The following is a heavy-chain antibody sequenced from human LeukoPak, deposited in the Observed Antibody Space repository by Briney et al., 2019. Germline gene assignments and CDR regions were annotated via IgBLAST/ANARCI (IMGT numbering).Heavy chain of an antibody. V-gene: IGHV4-34*01. J-gene: IGHJ5*02. CDR2: INHSGST. CDR3: ARHARPPNSRGMYYYGSGSYRTTNWFDP. D-gene: IGHD3-10*01. CDR1: GGSFSGYY. Sequence: SETLSLTCAVYGGSFSGYYWSWIRQPPGKGLEWIGEINHSGSTNYNPSLKSRVTISVDTSKNQFSLKLSSVTAADTSVYYCARHARPPNSRGMYYYGSGSYRTTNWFDPWGQGTLVTVSS.